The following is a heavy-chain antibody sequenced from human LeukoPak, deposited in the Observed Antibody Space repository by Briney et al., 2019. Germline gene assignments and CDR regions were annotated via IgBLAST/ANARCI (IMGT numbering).Heavy chain of an antibody. CDR2: ISAYNGNT. D-gene: IGHD3-3*01. CDR1: GYTFSSYG. J-gene: IGHJ4*02. CDR3: ARDTLLFLWIAELDY. V-gene: IGHV1-18*01. Sequence: VKVSCKASGYTFSSYGISWVRQAPGQGLEWMGWISAYNGNTNYAQKLQGRVTMTTDTYTSKAYMELRSLRSDDTAVYYCARDTLLFLWIAELDYWGQGTLVTVSS.